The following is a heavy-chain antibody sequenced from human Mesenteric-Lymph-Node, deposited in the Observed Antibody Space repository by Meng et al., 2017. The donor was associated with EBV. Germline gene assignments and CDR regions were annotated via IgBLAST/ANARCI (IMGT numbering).Heavy chain of an antibody. CDR3: ARGLSGYSGYNY. V-gene: IGHV2-5*01. D-gene: IGHD5-12*01. J-gene: IGHJ4*02. Sequence: QITLKESGPTLVKPTQTLTLACSFSGFSLTTSGVRVGWVRQPPGKALEWLAHIVSNDENRYSTSLKSRLTISKDTSKSQVVLTMTNVDPMDTATYYCARGLSGYSGYNYWGQGTLVTVSS. CDR1: GFSLTTSGVR. CDR2: IVSNDEN.